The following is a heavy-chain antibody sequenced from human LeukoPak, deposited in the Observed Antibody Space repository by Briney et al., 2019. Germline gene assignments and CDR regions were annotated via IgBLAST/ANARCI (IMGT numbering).Heavy chain of an antibody. CDR2: IYHSGST. CDR1: GYSISSGYY. V-gene: IGHV4-38-2*02. Sequence: SETLSLTCTVSGYSISSGYYWGWIRQPPGKGLEWIGSIYHSGSTYYNPSLKSRVTISVDTSKNQFSLKLSSVTAADTAVYYCASHSGGYAYWGQGTLVTVSS. J-gene: IGHJ4*02. D-gene: IGHD5-12*01. CDR3: ASHSGGYAY.